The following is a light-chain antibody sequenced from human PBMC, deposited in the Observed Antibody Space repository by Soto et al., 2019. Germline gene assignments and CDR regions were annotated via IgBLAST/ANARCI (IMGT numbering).Light chain of an antibody. CDR1: QRVSSY. CDR2: DAS. CDR3: QQRSNWPRT. Sequence: EIVLTQSPAALSLSPGERATLSCRASQRVSSYLAWYQQKPGQAPRLLIYDASNRATGIPARFSGSGSGTDFTLTLSSLEPEDFAVYYCQQRSNWPRTFGQGTKLEIK. J-gene: IGKJ2*01. V-gene: IGKV3-11*01.